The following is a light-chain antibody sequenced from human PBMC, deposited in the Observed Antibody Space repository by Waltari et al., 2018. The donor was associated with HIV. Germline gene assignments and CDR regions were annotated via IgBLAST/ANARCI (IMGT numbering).Light chain of an antibody. Sequence: QSLLTQPPSVSGAPGQRVTVSCSGSSSSIGSGYVCWYQPLPGAAPKLVIFRNGQRPSGVPDRFSGSKSGTSASLAISGLRSEDEAVYYCGAWNGSPSGPVFGGGTKLTVL. J-gene: IGLJ3*02. CDR3: GAWNGSPSGPV. CDR1: SSSIGSGY. CDR2: RNG. V-gene: IGLV1-47*01.